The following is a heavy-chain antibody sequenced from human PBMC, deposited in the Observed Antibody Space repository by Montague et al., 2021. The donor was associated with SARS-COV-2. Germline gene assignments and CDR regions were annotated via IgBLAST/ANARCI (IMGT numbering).Heavy chain of an antibody. CDR3: ASYDFWSGYTDDL. Sequence: TLSLTCTVSGVSITSDIYFWHWFRQPAGKGLEWIGRVYPLATNKYNPSLRSRLTLAFDTSKNQISLNMTSVTAADAAVYYCASYDFWSGYTDDLWGPGIRVTVSS. V-gene: IGHV4-61*02. J-gene: IGHJ5*02. CDR1: GVSITSDIYF. CDR2: VYPLATN. D-gene: IGHD3-3*01.